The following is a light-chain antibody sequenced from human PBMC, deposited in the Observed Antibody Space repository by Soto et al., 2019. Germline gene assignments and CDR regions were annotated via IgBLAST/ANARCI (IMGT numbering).Light chain of an antibody. CDR2: VAS. J-gene: IGKJ1*01. CDR3: QQYITLWT. CDR1: QGISSY. Sequence: IQLTQSPSSLSASVGDRVTITCRASQGISSYLAWYQQKPGKAPKLLIYVASTLQSGVPSRFSGSGSGTEFTLTISSLQPDDFATYYCQQYITLWTFGQGTKVDIK. V-gene: IGKV1-9*01.